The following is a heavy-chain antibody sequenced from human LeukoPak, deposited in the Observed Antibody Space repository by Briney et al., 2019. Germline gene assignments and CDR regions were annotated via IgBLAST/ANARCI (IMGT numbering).Heavy chain of an antibody. CDR2: ICTSGTI. D-gene: IGHD6-6*01. Sequence: SETLSLTCTVSGDSISSCYWSWIRQPAEKGLEWIGRICTSGTINYNPPLKNRVTMSVDTSKNQFSLKLTSVTAADTAVYYCARDRDYSNSLDYWGQGTLVTVSS. CDR3: ARDRDYSNSLDY. CDR1: GDSISSCY. V-gene: IGHV4-4*07. J-gene: IGHJ4*02.